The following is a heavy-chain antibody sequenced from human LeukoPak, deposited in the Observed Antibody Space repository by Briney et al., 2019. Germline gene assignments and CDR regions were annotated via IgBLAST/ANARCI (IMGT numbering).Heavy chain of an antibody. V-gene: IGHV1-2*04. D-gene: IGHD6-13*01. CDR3: AKDRRSSSWAYYYYGMDV. Sequence: ASVKVSCKASGYTFTGYYMHWVRQAPGQGLEWMGWINPNSGGTNYAQKFQGWVTMTRDTSISTAYMELSRLRAEDTAVYYCAKDRRSSSWAYYYYGMDVWGQGTTVTVSS. CDR2: INPNSGGT. CDR1: GYTFTGYY. J-gene: IGHJ6*02.